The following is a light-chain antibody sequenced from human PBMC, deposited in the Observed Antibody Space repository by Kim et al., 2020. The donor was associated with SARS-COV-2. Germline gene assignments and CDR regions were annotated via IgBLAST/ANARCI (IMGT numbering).Light chain of an antibody. Sequence: ASAGDRVTITCRASQSISNYLAWYQQKPEKVPKLLIYAASTLQTGVSSRFSGSGSGTDFSLTISSLQPEDVASYYCQKYDRAPWTFGQGTKVDIK. V-gene: IGKV1-27*01. J-gene: IGKJ1*01. CDR1: QSISNY. CDR3: QKYDRAPWT. CDR2: AAS.